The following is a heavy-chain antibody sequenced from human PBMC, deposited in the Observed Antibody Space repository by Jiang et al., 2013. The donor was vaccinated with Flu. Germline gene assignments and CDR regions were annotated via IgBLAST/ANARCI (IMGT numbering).Heavy chain of an antibody. Sequence: GSGLVKPSQTPSLTCSVSGGSISVNGYYWTWIRQHPGKGLEWIGNVYYSGTTDYNPSLKSRLTMSVDTSKREFSLKLTSATAADTAVYFCARESWYTSGPGENXFDYWGQGILVTVSS. V-gene: IGHV4-31*03. CDR1: GGSISVNGYY. CDR3: ARESWYTSGPGENXFDY. D-gene: IGHD6-19*01. J-gene: IGHJ4*02. CDR2: VYYSGTT.